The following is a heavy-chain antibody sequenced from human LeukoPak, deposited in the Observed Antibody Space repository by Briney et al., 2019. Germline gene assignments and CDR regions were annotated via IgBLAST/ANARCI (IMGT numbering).Heavy chain of an antibody. V-gene: IGHV1-2*06. J-gene: IGHJ4*02. CDR2: INPNSGGT. CDR3: ARIGYCSSTSCYKFDY. D-gene: IGHD2-2*02. CDR1: GYTFTSYG. Sequence: ASVKVSCKASGYTFTSYGISWVRQAPGQGLEWMGRINPNSGGTNYAQKFQGRVTMTRDTSISTAYMELSRLRSDDTAVYYCARIGYCSSTSCYKFDYWGQGTLVTVSS.